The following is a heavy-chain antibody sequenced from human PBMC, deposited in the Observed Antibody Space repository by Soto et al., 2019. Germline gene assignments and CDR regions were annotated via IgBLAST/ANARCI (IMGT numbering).Heavy chain of an antibody. CDR1: GFTFSSYW. CDR3: AGGSGWYIHH. J-gene: IGHJ1*01. Sequence: GESLKISCAASGFTFSSYWMNWVRQAPGKGVEWVANIKQDGSAKYYVDSVKGRFTISRDNAKNSLYLQMNSLRREDTAVYYCAGGSGWYIHHWGQGTLVTVSS. D-gene: IGHD6-19*01. CDR2: IKQDGSAK. V-gene: IGHV3-7*01.